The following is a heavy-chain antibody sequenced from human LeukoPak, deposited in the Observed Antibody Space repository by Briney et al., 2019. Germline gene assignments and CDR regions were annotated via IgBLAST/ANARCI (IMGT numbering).Heavy chain of an antibody. CDR3: ARLGQNYYGSGSYLDY. Sequence: PSETLSLTCTVSGGSISSSSYYWGWIRQPPGKGLEWIGSIYYSGSTYYNPSLKSRVTISVDTSKNQFSLKLSSVTAADTAVYYCARLGQNYYGSGSYLDYWGQGTLVTVSS. CDR2: IYYSGST. D-gene: IGHD3-10*01. V-gene: IGHV4-39*01. CDR1: GGSISSSSYY. J-gene: IGHJ4*02.